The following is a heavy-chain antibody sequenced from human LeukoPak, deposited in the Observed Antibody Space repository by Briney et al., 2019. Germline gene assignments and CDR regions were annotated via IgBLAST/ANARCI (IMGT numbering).Heavy chain of an antibody. V-gene: IGHV4-39*01. D-gene: IGHD2-21*02. CDR3: ARHIPSALREVVVTSDWYFDL. CDR1: GGSFSSSSYY. Sequence: PSETLSLTCAVYGGSFSSSSYYWGWIRQPPGKGLEWIGSIYYSGSTQYKPSLKSRLTISVDTSKNQFSQRLNSVTAADTAVYYCARHIPSALREVVVTSDWYFDLWGRGTLVTVSP. J-gene: IGHJ2*01. CDR2: IYYSGST.